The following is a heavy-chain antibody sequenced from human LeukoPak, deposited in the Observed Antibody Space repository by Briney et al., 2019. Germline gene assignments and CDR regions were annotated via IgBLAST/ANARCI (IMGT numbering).Heavy chain of an antibody. CDR3: ASIAARPGSFDY. D-gene: IGHD6-6*01. V-gene: IGHV5-51*01. Sequence: GESLKISCKTSGYRFTDYWITWVRQMPGKGLEWMGVIYPGDSNPRYSPSFQGQVTISADKSISTAYLQWSSLKASDTAMYYCASIAARPGSFDYWGQGTLVTVSS. CDR2: IYPGDSNP. J-gene: IGHJ4*02. CDR1: GYRFTDYW.